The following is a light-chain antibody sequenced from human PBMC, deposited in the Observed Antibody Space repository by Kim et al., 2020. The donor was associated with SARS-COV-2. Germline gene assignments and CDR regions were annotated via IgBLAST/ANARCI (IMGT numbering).Light chain of an antibody. J-gene: IGKJ1*01. CDR1: QGISNY. CDR3: QKYNSAPWT. CDR2: AAT. Sequence: ESVGDGVTINCRASQGISNYLAWYQQKPGEAPKLLIYAATALQLGVSSRFSGSGSGTDFTLTISDLQPEDVATYYCQKYNSAPWTFGRGTKVDIK. V-gene: IGKV1-27*01.